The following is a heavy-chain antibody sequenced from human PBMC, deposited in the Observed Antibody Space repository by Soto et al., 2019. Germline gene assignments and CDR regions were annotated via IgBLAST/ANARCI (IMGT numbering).Heavy chain of an antibody. CDR3: AKLVIGYCSGNTCDDY. Sequence: VQLLESGGGLIQPGGSLRLSCAASGFTFSYGIHWLRQAPGKGLEWVAYISYDSSNKFYRDSVKGRFTISRDNSKNTQFLQMNSLRAEDTAVYYCAKLVIGYCSGNTCDDYWGQGTLVAASS. CDR1: GFTFSYG. CDR2: ISYDSSNK. V-gene: IGHV3-30*18. D-gene: IGHD2-15*01. J-gene: IGHJ4*02.